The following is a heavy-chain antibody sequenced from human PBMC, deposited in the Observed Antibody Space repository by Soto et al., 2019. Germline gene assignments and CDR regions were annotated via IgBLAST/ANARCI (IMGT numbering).Heavy chain of an antibody. CDR3: VRVYGEIDY. D-gene: IGHD4-17*01. V-gene: IGHV1-8*01. Sequence: QVQLVQSGAEVKKPGASVKVSCKASGYTFTNYDINWVRQATGQGLEWMGWMNPKSGNTGYAQHFQGRLTMTRSTSISTAYMELSSLISEDTAVYYCVRVYGEIDYWGQGTLVTVSS. CDR2: MNPKSGNT. CDR1: GYTFTNYD. J-gene: IGHJ4*02.